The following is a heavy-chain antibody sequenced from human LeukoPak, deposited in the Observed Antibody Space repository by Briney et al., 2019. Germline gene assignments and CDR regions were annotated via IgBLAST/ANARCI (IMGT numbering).Heavy chain of an antibody. Sequence: GGSLRLSCAASGFTFSSYAMHWVRQAAGKGLEWVAVISYDGSNKFYADSAKGRFTISRDNSKNTLYLQMDSLRAEDTAVYYCARGSDGGWFDPWGQGTLVTVSS. V-gene: IGHV3-30-3*01. D-gene: IGHD3-10*01. CDR2: ISYDGSNK. CDR1: GFTFSSYA. CDR3: ARGSDGGWFDP. J-gene: IGHJ5*02.